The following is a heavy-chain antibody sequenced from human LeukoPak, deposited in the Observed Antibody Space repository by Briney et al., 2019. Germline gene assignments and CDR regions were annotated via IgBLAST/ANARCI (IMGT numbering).Heavy chain of an antibody. CDR2: FDPGDGET. CDR3: ATNPRERFDP. V-gene: IGHV1-24*01. Sequence: RASVKVSCKVSGYTLTELSMHWVRQAPGKGLEWMGGFDPGDGETIYAQKFQGRVTMTEDTSTDTAYMELSSLRSEDTAVYYCATNPRERFDPWGQGTLVTVSS. CDR1: GYTLTELS. J-gene: IGHJ5*02.